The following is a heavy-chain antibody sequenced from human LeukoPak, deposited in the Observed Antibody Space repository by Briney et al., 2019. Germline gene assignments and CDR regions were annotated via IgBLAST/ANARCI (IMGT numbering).Heavy chain of an antibody. J-gene: IGHJ6*03. V-gene: IGHV5-51*01. D-gene: IGHD1-26*01. Sequence: GESLKISCKGSGYSFTSYWIGWVRQMPGKGLEWMGIIYPGDSDTRYSPSFQGQVTISADKSISTAYLQWSSLKASDTATYYCARRSSGSYSVGGYYYYMDVWGKGATVTVSS. CDR3: ARRSSGSYSVGGYYYYMDV. CDR2: IYPGDSDT. CDR1: GYSFTSYW.